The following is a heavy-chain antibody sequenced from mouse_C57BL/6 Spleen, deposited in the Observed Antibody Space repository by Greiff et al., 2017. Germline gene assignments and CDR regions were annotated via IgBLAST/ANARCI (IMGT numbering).Heavy chain of an antibody. V-gene: IGHV1-78*01. CDR2: IYPRDGST. CDR3: ARRPLTWDPLDY. CDR1: GYTFTDHT. D-gene: IGHD4-1*01. J-gene: IGHJ2*01. Sequence: QVQLQQSDAELVKPGASVKISCKVSGYTFTDHTIHWMKQRPEQGLEWIGYIYPRDGSTKYNEKFKGKATLTVDKASSTAYMKLNSLTSDDSAVYFCARRPLTWDPLDYWGQGTTLTVSS.